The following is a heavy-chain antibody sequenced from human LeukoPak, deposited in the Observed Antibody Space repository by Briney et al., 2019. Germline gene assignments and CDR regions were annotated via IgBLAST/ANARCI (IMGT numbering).Heavy chain of an antibody. CDR3: AIAKGPVDIVVAATGVFGY. Sequence: GGSLRLSCAASGFTFSNAWMSWVRQAPGKGLEWVANIKQDGSEKYYVDSVKGRFTISRDNAKNSLYLQMNSLRADDTAVYYCAIAKGPVDIVVAATGVFGYWGQGTLVTVSS. V-gene: IGHV3-7*03. CDR1: GFTFSNAW. J-gene: IGHJ4*02. CDR2: IKQDGSEK. D-gene: IGHD6-19*01.